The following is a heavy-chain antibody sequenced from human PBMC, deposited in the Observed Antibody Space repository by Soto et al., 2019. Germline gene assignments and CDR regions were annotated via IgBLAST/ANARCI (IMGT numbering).Heavy chain of an antibody. J-gene: IGHJ6*02. Sequence: ASVKVSCKASGYTFTGYYMHWVRQAPVQGLEWMGWINPNSGGTNYAQKFQGWVTMTRDTSVSTAYMELSRLRSDDTAVYYCARDPSNYDFWSGSDFYGMDVWGQGTTVTVSS. CDR1: GYTFTGYY. V-gene: IGHV1-2*04. D-gene: IGHD3-3*01. CDR3: ARDPSNYDFWSGSDFYGMDV. CDR2: INPNSGGT.